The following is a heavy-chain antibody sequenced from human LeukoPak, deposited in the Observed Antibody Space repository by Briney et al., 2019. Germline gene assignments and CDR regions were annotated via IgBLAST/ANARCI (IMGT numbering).Heavy chain of an antibody. CDR3: ARGGGKHTYYYDSSGYYPLSY. V-gene: IGHV4-34*01. Sequence: SETLSLTCAVYGGSFNGYYWSWIRQPPGKGLEWIGEINHSGSTNYNPSLKSRVTISVDTSKNQFSLKLSSVTAADTAVYYCARGGGKHTYYYDSSGYYPLSYWGQGTLVTVSS. CDR2: INHSGST. CDR1: GGSFNGYY. D-gene: IGHD3-22*01. J-gene: IGHJ4*02.